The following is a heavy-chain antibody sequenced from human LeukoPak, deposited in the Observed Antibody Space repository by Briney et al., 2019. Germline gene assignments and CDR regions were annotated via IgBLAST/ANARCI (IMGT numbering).Heavy chain of an antibody. CDR1: VYTFTAYY. V-gene: IGHV1-2*02. CDR3: ARVRYTVLRPDY. J-gene: IGHJ4*02. CDR2: INPNSCGT. D-gene: IGHD3-3*01. Sequence: ASLKASCTPSVYTFTAYYMHSVRQAPGHGREGMGWINPNSCGTNYAQKFQGRVTMTRDTSIGTAYMELSRLRSGDTGVYYCARVRYTVLRPDYWGQGTLVTVSS.